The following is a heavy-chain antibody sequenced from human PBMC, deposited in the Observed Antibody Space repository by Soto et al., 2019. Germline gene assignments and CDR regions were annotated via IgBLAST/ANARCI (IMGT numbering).Heavy chain of an antibody. CDR2: ISSGSKTI. D-gene: IGHD3-9*01. Sequence: LRLSCAASGFTFSSYSVNWVRQAPGKGLEWVSYISSGSKTIYYADSVKGRFTVSRDNAKNSQYLQMDSLRDEDTAVYYCAREDILGVRSFDYWGQGTLVTVSS. J-gene: IGHJ4*02. V-gene: IGHV3-48*02. CDR1: GFTFSSYS. CDR3: AREDILGVRSFDY.